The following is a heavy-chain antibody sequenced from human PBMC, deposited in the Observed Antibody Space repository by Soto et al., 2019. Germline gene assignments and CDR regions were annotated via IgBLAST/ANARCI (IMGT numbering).Heavy chain of an antibody. CDR3: ARDGSGYDPNWFDP. D-gene: IGHD5-12*01. Sequence: QVQLVESGGGVVQPGRSLRLSCAASGFTFSSYAMHWVRQAPGKGLEGVAVISYDGSNKYYADSVKGRFTISRDNSKNTLYLQMNGLRAEDTAVYYCARDGSGYDPNWFDPWGQGTLVTVSS. CDR1: GFTFSSYA. CDR2: ISYDGSNK. J-gene: IGHJ5*02. V-gene: IGHV3-30-3*01.